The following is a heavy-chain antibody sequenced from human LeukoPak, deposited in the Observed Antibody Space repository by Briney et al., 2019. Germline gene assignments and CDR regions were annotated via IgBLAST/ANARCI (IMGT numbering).Heavy chain of an antibody. V-gene: IGHV3-23*01. J-gene: IGHJ3*02. D-gene: IGHD3-22*01. Sequence: GGSLRLSCAASGFTFSSYAMSWVRQAPGKGLEWVSAIGGSGGSTYYADSVKGRFTISRDNSKNTLYLQMNTLRAEDTAVYYCAKSPSDISGYYLDAFDIWGQGTMVTVSS. CDR1: GFTFSSYA. CDR2: IGGSGGST. CDR3: AKSPSDISGYYLDAFDI.